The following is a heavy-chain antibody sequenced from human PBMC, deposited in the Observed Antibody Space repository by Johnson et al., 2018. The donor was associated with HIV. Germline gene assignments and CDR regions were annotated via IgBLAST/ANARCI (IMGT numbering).Heavy chain of an antibody. J-gene: IGHJ3*02. CDR1: GFTFSSYG. V-gene: IGHV3-30*03. CDR3: ERGGAAAGPDAFDI. Sequence: QVQLVESGGRVVQPGRSPRLSCAASGFTFSSYGMHWVRQAPGKGLEWVAVISHDGSDKNYADSMKGRFTISRDNSKNTLYLQMNSLRAEDTAGYYCERGGAAAGPDAFDIWGQGTMVTVSS. CDR2: ISHDGSDK. D-gene: IGHD6-13*01.